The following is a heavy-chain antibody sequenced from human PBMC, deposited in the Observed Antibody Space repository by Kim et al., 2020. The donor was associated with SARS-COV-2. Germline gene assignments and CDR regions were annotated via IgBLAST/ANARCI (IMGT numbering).Heavy chain of an antibody. CDR1: GFTFTDYT. D-gene: IGHD1-26*01. CDR2: MTGSSGRA. J-gene: IGHJ4*02. V-gene: IGHV3-23*01. CDR3: AARVGQVVLFDY. Sequence: GGSLRLSCAASGFTFTDYTLSWVRQAPHKGLEWVSSMTGSSGRATYAESVKGRFTISRDNSKRTLFLQMNRLRLEDTALYFCAARVGQVVLFDYWGQGVLVTVSS.